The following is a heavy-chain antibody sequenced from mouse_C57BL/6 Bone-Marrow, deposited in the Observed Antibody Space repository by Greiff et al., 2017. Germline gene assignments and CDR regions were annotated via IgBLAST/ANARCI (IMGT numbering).Heavy chain of an antibody. J-gene: IGHJ1*03. CDR2: IYPRSGNT. CDR1: GYTFTSYG. CDR3: ARIPPLVDYYGCSPRWYFDV. D-gene: IGHD1-1*01. Sequence: VQLQQSGAELARPGASVKLSCKASGYTFTSYGISWVKQRTGQGLEWIGEIYPRSGNTYYNEKFKGKATLTADKSSSTAYMELSSLTSEDSAVFFCARIPPLVDYYGCSPRWYFDVWGTGTTVTVSS. V-gene: IGHV1-81*01.